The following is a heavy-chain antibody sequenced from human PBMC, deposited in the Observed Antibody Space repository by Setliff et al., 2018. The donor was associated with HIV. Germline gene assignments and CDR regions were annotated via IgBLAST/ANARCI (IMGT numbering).Heavy chain of an antibody. CDR2: INPYGGAA. J-gene: IGHJ4*02. D-gene: IGHD2-2*01. V-gene: IGHV1-46*01. CDR3: ARVYCSTRSCVDEWYFDY. Sequence: GASVKVSCKASGYIFTDYYLHWVRQAPGQGLEWMGVINPYGGAADFAQRFWDRLAMTTDTSTSTVFLELSSLRSEDTAIYYCARVYCSTRSCVDEWYFDYWGQGTLVTVSS. CDR1: GYIFTDYY.